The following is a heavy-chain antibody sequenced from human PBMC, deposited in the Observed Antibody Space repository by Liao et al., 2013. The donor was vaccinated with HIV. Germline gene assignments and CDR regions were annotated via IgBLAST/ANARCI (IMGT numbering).Heavy chain of an antibody. Sequence: VGLQQWGTGLLPPSETLSLTCAVYGDPLISSRYWSWIRQSPGGSWSGLGKSIKVETPTTTHPSRVEPTISRDTSKNQFSLNLRSVTAADTGVYYCVAKEHSFDHWGQGTPVTVSS. CDR1: GDPLISSRY. CDR2: SIKVETP. CDR3: VAKEHSFDH. J-gene: IGHJ4*02. D-gene: IGHD1-26*01. V-gene: IGHV4-34*01.